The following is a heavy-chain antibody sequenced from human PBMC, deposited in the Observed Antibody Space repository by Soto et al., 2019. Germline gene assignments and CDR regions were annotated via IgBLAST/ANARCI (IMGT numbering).Heavy chain of an antibody. J-gene: IGHJ5*02. Sequence: QAQLVESGGGVVQPGRSLRLSCKASGFTFRSHGMHWVRQAPGKGLEWVAVIWYDGSNKHYADYVKGRFTISRDNSKNMVYLQMDNLRVEDTAVYYCARWDDGRKFDPWGQGTLVTVSS. CDR3: ARWDDGRKFDP. V-gene: IGHV3-33*08. CDR1: GFTFRSHG. D-gene: IGHD1-26*01. CDR2: IWYDGSNK.